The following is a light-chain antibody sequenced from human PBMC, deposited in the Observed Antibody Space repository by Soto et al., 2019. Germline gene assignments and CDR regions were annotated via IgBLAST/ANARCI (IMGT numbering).Light chain of an antibody. CDR1: QTISSW. CDR3: QQANSFPIT. CDR2: AAS. Sequence: DLQMTQSASTLSGSVGDRVTITCRASQTISSWLAWYQQKPGRAPKLLIYAASTLQSGVPSRFTGSGSGTDFTLTISSLQPEDFATYYCQQANSFPITFGQGTRLEIK. J-gene: IGKJ5*01. V-gene: IGKV1-12*01.